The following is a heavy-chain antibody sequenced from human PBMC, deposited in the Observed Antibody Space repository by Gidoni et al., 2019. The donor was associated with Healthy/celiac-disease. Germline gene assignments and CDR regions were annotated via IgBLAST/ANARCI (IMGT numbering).Heavy chain of an antibody. J-gene: IGHJ3*02. D-gene: IGHD1-1*01. CDR3: ARQVHYNGNEHDAFDI. CDR1: GYSFTSYW. Sequence: EVQLVQSGAEVKKPGESLKISCKGSGYSFTSYWIGWVRQMPGKGLEWMGIIYPGDSETRYSQSFKGQVTIAAEKSIRTAYLQWSRRKASDTAMYYCARQVHYNGNEHDAFDIWGKGTMVTVSS. CDR2: IYPGDSET. V-gene: IGHV5-51*01.